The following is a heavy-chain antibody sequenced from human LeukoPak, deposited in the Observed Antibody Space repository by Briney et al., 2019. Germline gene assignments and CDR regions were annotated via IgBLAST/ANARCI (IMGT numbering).Heavy chain of an antibody. CDR3: AKDLSPDPLWPKPDY. CDR1: GGSFSDYY. CDR2: INHNGST. J-gene: IGHJ4*02. Sequence: SETLSLTCAVYGGSFSDYYWSWIRQPPGKGLEWIGEINHNGSTNYNPSLKSRVTISEDTSKNQFSLKLSSVTAADTAVYFCAKDLSPDPLWPKPDYWGQGTLVTVSS. V-gene: IGHV4-34*01. D-gene: IGHD3-10*01.